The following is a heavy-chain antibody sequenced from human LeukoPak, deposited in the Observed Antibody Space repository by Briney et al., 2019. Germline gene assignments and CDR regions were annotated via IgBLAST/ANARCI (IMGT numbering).Heavy chain of an antibody. CDR3: ARVRYYDSSGYPYHTLNWFDP. Sequence: SVKVSCKASGGTFSSYAISWVRQAPGQGLEWTGGIIPIFGTANYAQKFQGRVTITADESTSTAYMELSSLRSEDTAVYYCARVRYYDSSGYPYHTLNWFDPWGQGTLVTVSS. V-gene: IGHV1-69*13. CDR2: IIPIFGTA. CDR1: GGTFSSYA. D-gene: IGHD3-22*01. J-gene: IGHJ5*02.